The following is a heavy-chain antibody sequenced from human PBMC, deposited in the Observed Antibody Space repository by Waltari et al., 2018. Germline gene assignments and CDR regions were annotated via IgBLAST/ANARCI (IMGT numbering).Heavy chain of an antibody. CDR1: GSFYY. D-gene: IGHD2-15*01. V-gene: IGHV4-59*08. J-gene: IGHJ3*01. CDR3: ATLGARYSNAFDV. Sequence: QVQLPESGPGLVKPSETLSLTCTLPGSFYYLSWIRQPPGKGLECLGYASYSGSTYYNPSLQSRVTILVGSSRNQFSLQLSSVTAADTAVYYCATLGARYSNAFDVWGQGTMVTVSS. CDR2: ASYSGST.